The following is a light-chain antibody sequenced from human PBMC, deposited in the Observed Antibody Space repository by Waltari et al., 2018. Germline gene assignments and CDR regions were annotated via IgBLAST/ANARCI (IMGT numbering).Light chain of an antibody. Sequence: DIEMTQSPVYLAVSLGARATINCTSSQSVFHRCNNRNLLAWYQHKVGKPPKHLSSWASARESGVSDQFSGSGSWTDFTLTIRNLQAEDVAVYYCQQYFSSPPTFGQGTKVEIK. CDR2: WAS. CDR1: QSVFHRCNNRNL. J-gene: IGKJ1*01. CDR3: QQYFSSPPT. V-gene: IGKV4-1*01.